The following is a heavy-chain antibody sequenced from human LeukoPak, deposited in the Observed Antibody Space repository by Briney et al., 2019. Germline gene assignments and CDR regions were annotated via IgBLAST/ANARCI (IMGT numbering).Heavy chain of an antibody. CDR2: ISGSGDTT. J-gene: IGHJ4*02. CDR1: GFTFSTYG. D-gene: IGHD3-10*01. V-gene: IGHV3-23*01. Sequence: GGSLRLSCAASGFTFSTYGMSWVRQAPGKGLEWVSSISGSGDTTKFADSVKGRFTISRDNSKSTLYLQMNSLRGEDTAVYYCAKGWRGRDYYGSGSYYFPDYWGQGTLVTVSS. CDR3: AKGWRGRDYYGSGSYYFPDY.